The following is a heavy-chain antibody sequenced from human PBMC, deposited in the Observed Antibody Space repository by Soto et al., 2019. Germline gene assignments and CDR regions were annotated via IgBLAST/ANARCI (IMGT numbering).Heavy chain of an antibody. CDR3: VRVGRLGGY. Sequence: EVQLVESGGGLVQPGGSLRLSCTASGFTFSTYWMSWVRQAPGKGLGWVANIKEDGSEKYYVDSVKGRLSISRDNARSSLYLQMNSLRSEDTAVYYCVRVGRLGGYWGQGTQVTVSS. D-gene: IGHD3-16*01. V-gene: IGHV3-7*03. CDR1: GFTFSTYW. J-gene: IGHJ4*02. CDR2: IKEDGSEK.